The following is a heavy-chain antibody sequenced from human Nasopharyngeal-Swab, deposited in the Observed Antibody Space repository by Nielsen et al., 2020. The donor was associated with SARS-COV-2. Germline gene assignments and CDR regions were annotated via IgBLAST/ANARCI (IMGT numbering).Heavy chain of an antibody. D-gene: IGHD3-22*01. CDR2: IYSGGST. Sequence: GASLKISCAASGFTVSSNYMSWVRQAPGKGLEWVSVIYSGGSTYYADSVKGRFTISRDNAKNSLYLQMNSLRDEDTAVYYCARGGYYDNWFDPWGQGTLVTVSS. J-gene: IGHJ5*02. CDR1: GFTVSSNY. CDR3: ARGGYYDNWFDP. V-gene: IGHV3-53*01.